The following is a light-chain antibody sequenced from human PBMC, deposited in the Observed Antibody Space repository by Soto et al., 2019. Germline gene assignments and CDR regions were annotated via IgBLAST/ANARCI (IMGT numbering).Light chain of an antibody. V-gene: IGLV2-14*01. CDR3: SSYRAGSTPYV. J-gene: IGLJ1*01. CDR2: DVS. Sequence: QSVLTQPAAVSGSPGQSITISCTGTSSGVGGYNYVSWYQQHPGKAPKLMIYDVSNRPSGVSNRFSGSKSGNTASLTISGLLAEDEADYYCSSYRAGSTPYVFGSGTRSPS. CDR1: SSGVGGYNY.